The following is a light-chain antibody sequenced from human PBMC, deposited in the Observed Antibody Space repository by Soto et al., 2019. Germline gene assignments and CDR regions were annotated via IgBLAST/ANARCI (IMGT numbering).Light chain of an antibody. J-gene: IGKJ4*01. CDR2: DAS. CDR3: QQRSNWPRT. CDR1: QSVSSY. Sequence: ENVLTQSPATLSLSPGERATLSCRASQSVSSYLAWYQQKPGQAPRLLIYDASNRATGIPARFSGSGSGTDFTLTINSLEPEDFAVYYCQQRSNWPRTFGGGTKVEIK. V-gene: IGKV3-11*01.